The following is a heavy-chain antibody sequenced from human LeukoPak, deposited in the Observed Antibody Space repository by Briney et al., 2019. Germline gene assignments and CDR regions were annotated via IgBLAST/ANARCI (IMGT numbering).Heavy chain of an antibody. J-gene: IGHJ1*01. CDR2: IYPGDSDT. Sequence: GESLKISCKASGYNFTNYWIGWVRQMSGKGLEWMGIIYPGDSDTRYSPSFQGQVTISADKSISTTYLQWSSLKASDSGLYYCARSDSGGAARGIQYWGQGALVTVTP. V-gene: IGHV5-51*01. CDR1: GYNFTNYW. CDR3: ARSDSGGAARGIQY. D-gene: IGHD1-26*01.